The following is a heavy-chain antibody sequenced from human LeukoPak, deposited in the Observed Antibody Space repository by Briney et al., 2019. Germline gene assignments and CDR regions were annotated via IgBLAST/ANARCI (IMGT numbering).Heavy chain of an antibody. D-gene: IGHD4-17*01. CDR2: INIGVSDT. CDR3: ARGMATVTGPFDS. CDR1: GFTFSSYW. V-gene: IGHV3-74*01. J-gene: IGHJ4*02. Sequence: GGSLRLSCAASGFTFSSYWMHWVRQAPGKGLMWVSRINIGVSDTLYADSVKGRFTISRDNAKNTLYLQMNSLRGEDTAVYYCARGMATVTGPFDSWGQGTLVTVSS.